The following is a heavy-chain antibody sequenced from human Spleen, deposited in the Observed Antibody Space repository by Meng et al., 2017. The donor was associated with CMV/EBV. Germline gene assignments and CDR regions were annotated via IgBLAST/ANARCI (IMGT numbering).Heavy chain of an antibody. V-gene: IGHV1-69*02. Sequence: SVQVSCKASGGTFSSYTISWVRQAPGQGLEWMGRIIPILGIANYAQKFQGRVTITAAKSMNTVYMEVSSLTSEDTAVYYCARDGVSTGSDYGTYRYYGMDVWGQGTMVTVSS. J-gene: IGHJ6*02. CDR1: GGTFSSYT. D-gene: IGHD1-26*01. CDR2: IIPILGIA. CDR3: ARDGVSTGSDYGTYRYYGMDV.